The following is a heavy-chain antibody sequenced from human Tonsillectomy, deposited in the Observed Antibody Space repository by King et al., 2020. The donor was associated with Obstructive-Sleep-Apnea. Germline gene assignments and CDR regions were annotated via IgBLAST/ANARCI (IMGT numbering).Heavy chain of an antibody. Sequence: VQLVESGGGLVQPGGSLRLSCAASGFTFSSYSMNGVRQAPGKGLEWVSYISSSSSTLYYADSVKGRFTISRDNAKNSLYLQMNSLRAEDTAVYYCARDQGGWYWFDPWGQGTLVTVSS. V-gene: IGHV3-48*04. J-gene: IGHJ5*02. D-gene: IGHD6-19*01. CDR3: ARDQGGWYWFDP. CDR2: ISSSSSTL. CDR1: GFTFSSYS.